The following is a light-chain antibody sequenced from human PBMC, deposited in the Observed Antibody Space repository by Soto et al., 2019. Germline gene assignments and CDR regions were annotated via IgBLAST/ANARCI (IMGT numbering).Light chain of an antibody. Sequence: EFVLTQSPGTLSLSPGERATLSCRASQTVRNNYLAWYQQKPGQAPRLLIYDASSRATGIPDRFSGGGSGTDFTLTISSLQPEDFATYYCQQSYSTPPTFGPGTKVDIK. CDR3: QQSYSTPPT. V-gene: IGKV3-20*01. J-gene: IGKJ3*01. CDR1: QTVRNNY. CDR2: DAS.